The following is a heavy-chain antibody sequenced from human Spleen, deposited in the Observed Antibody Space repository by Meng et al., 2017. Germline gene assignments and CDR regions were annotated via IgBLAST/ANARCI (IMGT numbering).Heavy chain of an antibody. V-gene: IGHV4-34*01. CDR2: ISHSGST. CDR3: ARLYYYYDSSGYYGSAVGDAFDI. D-gene: IGHD3-22*01. J-gene: IGHJ3*02. Sequence: SQTLSLTCDVYGGSFSGYSWSWIRQPPGKGLEWIGEISHSGSTNYSPSLKNRVTISLDTSKNQFSLKLRSVTAADTAVYYCARLYYYYDSSGYYGSAVGDAFDIWGQGTMVTVSS. CDR1: GGSFSGYS.